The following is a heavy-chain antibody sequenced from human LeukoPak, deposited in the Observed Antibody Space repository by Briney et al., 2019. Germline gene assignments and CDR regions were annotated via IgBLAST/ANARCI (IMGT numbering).Heavy chain of an antibody. D-gene: IGHD5-12*01. CDR3: AKASLRRGYGGYDHY. CDR2: ISGSGGST. CDR1: GFTFSSYA. Sequence: GGSLRLSCAASGFTFSSYAMSWVRQAPGKGLEWVSAISGSGGSTYYADSVKGRFTISRDNSKNTLYLQMNSLRAEDTAVYYCAKASLRRGYGGYDHYWGQGTLVTVSS. V-gene: IGHV3-23*01. J-gene: IGHJ4*02.